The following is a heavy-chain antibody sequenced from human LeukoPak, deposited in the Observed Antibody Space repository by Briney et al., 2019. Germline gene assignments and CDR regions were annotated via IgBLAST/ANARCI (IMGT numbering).Heavy chain of an antibody. J-gene: IGHJ4*02. CDR3: ARTEGSGWIRFRSDPRPFDY. CDR1: GYTFTSYG. Sequence: ASVKVSCKASGYTFTSYGISWVRQAPGQGLEWMGWISAYNGNTNYAQKLQGRVTMTTDTSTSTAYMELRSPRSDGTAVYYCARTEGSGWIRFRSDPRPFDYWGQGTLVTVSS. CDR2: ISAYNGNT. D-gene: IGHD6-19*01. V-gene: IGHV1-18*01.